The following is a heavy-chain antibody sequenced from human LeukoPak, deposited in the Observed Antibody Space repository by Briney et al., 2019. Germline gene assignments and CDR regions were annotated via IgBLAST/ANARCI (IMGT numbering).Heavy chain of an antibody. CDR1: GFTFSGFW. J-gene: IGHJ6*02. CDR2: INSDGSEG. V-gene: IGHV3-7*03. D-gene: IGHD6-6*01. CDR3: ARSSYSSSSSV. Sequence: GGSLRLSCAVSGFTFSGFWMSWSRQAPGKGLEWVASINSDGSEGYYADVVKGRFTISRDNAKNSLYLQINSLRAEDTAVYYCARSSYSSSSSVWGQGTTVTVSS.